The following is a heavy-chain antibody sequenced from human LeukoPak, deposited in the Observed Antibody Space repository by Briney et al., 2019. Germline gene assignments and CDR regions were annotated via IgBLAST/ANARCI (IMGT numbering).Heavy chain of an antibody. J-gene: IGHJ5*02. D-gene: IGHD3-3*01. CDR3: ANPPYDFWSGLRDFPFDP. CDR1: GGSISYYY. CDR2: IYYSGST. V-gene: IGHV4-59*01. Sequence: NSSETLSLTCTVSGGSISYYYWSWIRQPPGKGLEWIGYIYYSGSTNYNPSLKSRVTISVDTSKNQFSLNLTSVTTADTAVYYCANPPYDFWSGLRDFPFDPWGQGTLVTVSS.